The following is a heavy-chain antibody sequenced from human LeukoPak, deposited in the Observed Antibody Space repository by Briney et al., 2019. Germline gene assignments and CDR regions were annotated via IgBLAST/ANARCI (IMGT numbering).Heavy chain of an antibody. CDR2: IYHSGST. CDR3: ARATPRSVYYFDY. Sequence: KASETLSLTCTVSGYSISSGYYWGWIRQPPGKGLEWIGSIYHSGSTYYNPSLKSRVTISVDTSKNQFSLKLSPVTAADTAVYYCARATPRSVYYFDYWGQGTLVTVSS. D-gene: IGHD1-26*01. J-gene: IGHJ4*02. CDR1: GYSISSGYY. V-gene: IGHV4-38-2*02.